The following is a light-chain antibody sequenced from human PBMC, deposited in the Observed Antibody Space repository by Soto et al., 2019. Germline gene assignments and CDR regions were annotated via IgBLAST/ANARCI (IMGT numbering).Light chain of an antibody. CDR1: SSNIGAGYD. Sequence: QSVLTQPPSVSGAPGQRVTISCTGSSSNIGAGYDVHWYQQLPGTAPKLLIYGNSNRPSGVPDRFSGSKSGTSASLAITGLQAEDEVVYYCQSYDSSLSGLVFGTGTKLTVL. CDR3: QSYDSSLSGLV. V-gene: IGLV1-40*01. CDR2: GNS. J-gene: IGLJ1*01.